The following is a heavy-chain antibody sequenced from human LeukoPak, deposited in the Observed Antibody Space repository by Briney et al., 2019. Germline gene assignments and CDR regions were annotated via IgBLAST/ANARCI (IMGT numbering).Heavy chain of an antibody. CDR1: GGSISSSSYY. V-gene: IGHV4-39*07. J-gene: IGHJ4*02. CDR2: IYYSGST. CDR3: ARDRTCNDRIDY. D-gene: IGHD3-22*01. Sequence: SETLSLTCTVSGGSISSSSYYWGWIRQPPGKGLEWIGSIYYSGSTHYNPSLKSRVTISVDTSKNQFSLKLSSVTAADTAVYYCARDRTCNDRIDYWGQGTLVTVSS.